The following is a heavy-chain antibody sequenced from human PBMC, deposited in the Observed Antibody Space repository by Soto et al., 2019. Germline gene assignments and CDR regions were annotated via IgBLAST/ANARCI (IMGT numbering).Heavy chain of an antibody. CDR1: EFIFSDHY. Sequence: HPGGSLSLSCAASEFIFSDHYMDWVRRAPGKGLEWVGRIANKANGYTTKYAASVNGRFTISGDDSKNFLYLQMTSLKTEDTAVYYCCKLSQRNNPVDIWGQGTVVTVSS. D-gene: IGHD1-1*01. V-gene: IGHV3-72*01. CDR2: IANKANGYTT. J-gene: IGHJ3*02. CDR3: CKLSQRNNPVDI.